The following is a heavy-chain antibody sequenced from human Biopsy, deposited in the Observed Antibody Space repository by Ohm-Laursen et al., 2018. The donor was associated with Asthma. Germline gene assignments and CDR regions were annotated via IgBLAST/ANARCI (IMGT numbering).Heavy chain of an antibody. Sequence: SLRLSCAASGFTFDDYAMHWVRQAPGKGLERVSGISWNSDSIGYADSVKGRFTISRDNAKNSLYLQMNSLRAEDTALYYCAKGEWELLEANFDYWGQGTLVTVSS. CDR2: ISWNSDSI. D-gene: IGHD1-26*01. J-gene: IGHJ4*02. CDR1: GFTFDDYA. V-gene: IGHV3-9*01. CDR3: AKGEWELLEANFDY.